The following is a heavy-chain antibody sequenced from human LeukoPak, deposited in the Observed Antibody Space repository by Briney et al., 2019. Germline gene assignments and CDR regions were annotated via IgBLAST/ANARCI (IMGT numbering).Heavy chain of an antibody. CDR1: GYTFTGYY. V-gene: IGHV1-2*02. J-gene: IGHJ5*02. CDR3: ARGERHFDWLIDWFDP. D-gene: IGHD3-9*01. Sequence: ASVKVSCKASGYTFTGYYMHWVRQAPGQGLEWMGWINPNSGGTNYAQKFQGRVTMTRDTSISTAYMELSRLRSDDTAVYYCARGERHFDWLIDWFDPWGQGTLVTVSS. CDR2: INPNSGGT.